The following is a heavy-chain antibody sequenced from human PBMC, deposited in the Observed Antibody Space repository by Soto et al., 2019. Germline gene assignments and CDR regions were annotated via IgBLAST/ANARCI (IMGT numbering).Heavy chain of an antibody. CDR3: ARDPSRLRYFDWLLEGPYFDY. Sequence: GGSLRLSCAASVFTFSRYGMHWVRQAPGTGLEWVAAIWYDGSNKYYADSVKGRFTISRDNSKNTLYLQMNSLRAEDTAVYYCARDPSRLRYFDWLLEGPYFDYWGEGTLVTVSS. J-gene: IGHJ4*02. CDR1: VFTFSRYG. D-gene: IGHD3-9*01. CDR2: IWYDGSNK. V-gene: IGHV3-33*08.